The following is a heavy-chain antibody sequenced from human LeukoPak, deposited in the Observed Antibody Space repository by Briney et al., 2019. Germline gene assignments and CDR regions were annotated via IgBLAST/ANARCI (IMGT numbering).Heavy chain of an antibody. CDR1: GFTFSSYG. D-gene: IGHD3-10*01. Sequence: PGGSLRLSCAASGFTFSSYGMHWVRQAPGKGLEWVAVISYDGSNKYYADSVKGRFTISRDNSKNTLYLQMNSLRAEDTAVYYCAKSVYYYGSGSYYGAFDIWGQGTMVTVSS. V-gene: IGHV3-30*18. J-gene: IGHJ3*02. CDR2: ISYDGSNK. CDR3: AKSVYYYGSGSYYGAFDI.